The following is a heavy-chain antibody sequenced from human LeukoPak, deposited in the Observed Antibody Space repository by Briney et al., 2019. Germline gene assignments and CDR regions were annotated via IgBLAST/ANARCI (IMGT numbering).Heavy chain of an antibody. CDR2: INPSGGST. D-gene: IGHD3-22*01. J-gene: IGHJ4*02. V-gene: IGHV1-46*01. CDR1: GYTFTSYY. CDR3: ARDGYYYDSSGYYPIDY. Sequence: GASVNVSCKASGYTFTSYYMHWLRQAPGQGLEGMGIINPSGGSTSYAQKFQGRVTMTRDTSTSTVYMELSSLRSEDTAVYYCARDGYYYDSSGYYPIDYWGQGTLVTVSP.